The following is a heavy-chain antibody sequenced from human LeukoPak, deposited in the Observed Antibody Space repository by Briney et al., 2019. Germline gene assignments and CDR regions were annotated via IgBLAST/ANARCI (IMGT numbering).Heavy chain of an antibody. V-gene: IGHV3-30*04. Sequence: GGSLRLACAASGFTFSSYAMHWVRQAPGKGLEWVAVISYDGSNKYYADSVKGRFTISRDNSKNTLYLQMNSLRAEDTAVYYCARGNDYGDPSYYYGMDVWGKGTTVTVSS. CDR3: ARGNDYGDPSYYYGMDV. D-gene: IGHD4-17*01. CDR1: GFTFSSYA. J-gene: IGHJ6*04. CDR2: ISYDGSNK.